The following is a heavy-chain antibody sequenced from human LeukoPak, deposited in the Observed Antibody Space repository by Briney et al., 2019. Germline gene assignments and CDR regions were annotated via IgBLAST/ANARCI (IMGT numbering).Heavy chain of an antibody. Sequence: GASVKVSCKASGYTFTSYYMHWVRQAPGQGLEWMGIINPSGGSTSYTQKFQGRVTMTRDTSTSTVYMELSSLRSEDTAVYYCARGGTDYYDSSGCFDYWGQGTLVTVSS. CDR1: GYTFTSYY. V-gene: IGHV1-46*01. CDR2: INPSGGST. D-gene: IGHD3-22*01. J-gene: IGHJ4*02. CDR3: ARGGTDYYDSSGCFDY.